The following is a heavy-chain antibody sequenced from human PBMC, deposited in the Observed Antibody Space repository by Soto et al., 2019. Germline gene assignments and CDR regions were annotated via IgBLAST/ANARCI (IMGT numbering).Heavy chain of an antibody. CDR2: IHHSGST. Sequence: SETLSLTCAVSGYPISSGYYWGWIRQPPGKGLEWIGIIHHSGSTYYNPSLRSRITISVDTSKNQFSLKMPSVTAADTAVYYCESSSGYVPGGYCGQGILVTVYS. D-gene: IGHD5-12*01. CDR3: ESSSGYVPGGY. J-gene: IGHJ4*02. V-gene: IGHV4-38-2*01. CDR1: GYPISSGYY.